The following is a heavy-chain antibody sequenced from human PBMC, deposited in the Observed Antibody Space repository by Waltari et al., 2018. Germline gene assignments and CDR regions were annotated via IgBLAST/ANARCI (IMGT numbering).Heavy chain of an antibody. CDR3: AKDSSSWSPGYFDY. CDR1: GFTFSSYG. J-gene: IGHJ4*02. Sequence: QVQLVESGGGVVQPGRSLRLSCAASGFTFSSYGMHWVRQAPGRGVEGVAVISNDGINKYYADSVNGRFTISRDNSKNTLYLQMNSLRAEDTAVYYCAKDSSSWSPGYFDYWGQGTLVTVSS. CDR2: ISNDGINK. V-gene: IGHV3-30*18. D-gene: IGHD6-13*01.